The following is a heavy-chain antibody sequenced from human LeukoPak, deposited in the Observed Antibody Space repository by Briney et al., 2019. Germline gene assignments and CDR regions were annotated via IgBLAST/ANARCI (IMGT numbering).Heavy chain of an antibody. CDR2: IYYNGIT. J-gene: IGHJ4*02. D-gene: IGHD3-10*01. CDR3: ARAYSYGSGSYSQN. CDR1: GGSISSGGYY. V-gene: IGHV4-31*03. Sequence: SETLSLTCTVSGGSISSGGYYWSWIRQHPGMGLEWIGYIYYNGITYYNPSLKSRVIISVDTSKNQFSLRLSSVTAADTAVYYCARAYSYGSGSYSQNWGQGTLVTVSS.